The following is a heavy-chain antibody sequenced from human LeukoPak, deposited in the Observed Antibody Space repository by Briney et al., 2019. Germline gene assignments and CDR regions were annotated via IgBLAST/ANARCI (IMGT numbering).Heavy chain of an antibody. J-gene: IGHJ5*01. Sequence: GESLKISCKGSGYTFTNYWIAWVRQMPGKGQEWVAMIYPGDSDTRFSPSFQGQVTISADKSISTAYLQWSSLNASDTAMSYCARRGEAATNRWFDSWGQGTLVTVSS. V-gene: IGHV5-51*01. D-gene: IGHD5-12*01. CDR1: GYTFTNYW. CDR2: IYPGDSDT. CDR3: ARRGEAATNRWFDS.